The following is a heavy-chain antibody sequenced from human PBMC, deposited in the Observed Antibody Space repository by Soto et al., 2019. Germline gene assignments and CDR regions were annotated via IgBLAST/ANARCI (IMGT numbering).Heavy chain of an antibody. V-gene: IGHV1-18*01. CDR3: AREGGSSWSGDYFDY. CDR2: ISAYNGNT. J-gene: IGHJ4*02. Sequence: ASVKVSCKASGGTFTSYGISWVRQAPGQGLEWMGWISAYNGNTNYAQKLQGRVTMTTDTSTSTAYMELRSLRSDDTAVYYCAREGGSSWSGDYFDYWGQGTLVTVSS. CDR1: GGTFTSYG. D-gene: IGHD6-13*01.